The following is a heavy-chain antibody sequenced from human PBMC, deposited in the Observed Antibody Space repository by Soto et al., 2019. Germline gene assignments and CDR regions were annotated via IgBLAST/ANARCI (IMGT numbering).Heavy chain of an antibody. J-gene: IGHJ5*02. D-gene: IGHD1-26*01. CDR1: VFACSDYY. V-gene: IGHV3-11*01. Sequence: KSWWSLRLSCLASVFACSDYYMNWIRQTPEKGLEWVAYISSSGDAIYYAHSVKGRFTISRDNAKNSVYLEMSSLRVEDTAVYYCARDRGGFRPWGQGALVTVSS. CDR3: ARDRGGFRP. CDR2: ISSSGDAI.